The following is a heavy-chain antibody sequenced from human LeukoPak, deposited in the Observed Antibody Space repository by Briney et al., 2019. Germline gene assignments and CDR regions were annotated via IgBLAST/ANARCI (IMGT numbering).Heavy chain of an antibody. CDR3: ARAPGIAAAGTNTFDY. CDR1: GYTFTSYG. Sequence: ASVKVSCTASGYTFTSYGISWVRQAPGQGLEWMGWISAYNGNTNYAQKLQGRVTMTTDTSTSTAYMELRSLRSDDTAVYYCARAPGIAAAGTNTFDYWGQGTLVTVSS. CDR2: ISAYNGNT. J-gene: IGHJ4*02. V-gene: IGHV1-18*01. D-gene: IGHD6-13*01.